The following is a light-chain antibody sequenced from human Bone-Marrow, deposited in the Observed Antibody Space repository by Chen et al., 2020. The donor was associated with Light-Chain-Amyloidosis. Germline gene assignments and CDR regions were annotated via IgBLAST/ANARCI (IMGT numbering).Light chain of an antibody. V-gene: IGLV2-14*01. J-gene: IGLJ1*01. CDR1: SSDVGGDNH. Sequence: QSALPQPASVSGSPGQSITISCPGTSSDVGGDNHLSCDQQRPDKSPKLMIYEVTTRPSWVPDRFAGYTSDNTASLTSSGLQSEDEADDVCSSNSSTNTLGFGSGTRVTVL. CDR2: EVT. CDR3: SSNSSTNTLG.